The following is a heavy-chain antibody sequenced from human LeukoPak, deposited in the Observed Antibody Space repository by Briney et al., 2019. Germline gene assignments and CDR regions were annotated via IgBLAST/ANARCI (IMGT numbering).Heavy chain of an antibody. V-gene: IGHV3-11*04. CDR1: GFTFSSHW. J-gene: IGHJ4*02. CDR2: ISSSGSTI. Sequence: GGSLRLSCAASGFTFSSHWMSWIRQAPGKGLEWVSYISSSGSTIYYADSVKGRFTISRDNAKNSLYLQMNSLRAEDTAVYYCGYYDSSGYYYGAPGAVEYWGQGTLVTVSS. D-gene: IGHD3-22*01. CDR3: GYYDSSGYYYGAPGAVEY.